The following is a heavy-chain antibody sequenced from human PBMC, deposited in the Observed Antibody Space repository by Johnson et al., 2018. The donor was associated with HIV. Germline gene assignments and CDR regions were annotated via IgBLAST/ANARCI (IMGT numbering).Heavy chain of an antibody. J-gene: IGHJ3*02. CDR1: GFSFDDYA. D-gene: IGHD3-22*01. Sequence: VQLVESEGGLVQPGRSLRLSCAASGFSFDDYAMYWVRQAPGKGLEWVSDISWNSGSIGYADFVKGRFTISRDNTKNSLYLQMNSLRAEDKAVYYCGGDGNYYDRSGYRVDAFDIWDQGTMVTVSS. V-gene: IGHV3-9*01. CDR3: GGDGNYYDRSGYRVDAFDI. CDR2: ISWNSGSI.